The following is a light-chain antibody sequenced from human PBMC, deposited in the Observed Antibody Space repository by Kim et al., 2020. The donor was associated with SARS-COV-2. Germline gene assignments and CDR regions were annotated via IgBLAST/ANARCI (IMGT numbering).Light chain of an antibody. CDR1: QSVDIY. V-gene: IGKV3-11*01. Sequence: FPGERATLSCRASQSVDIYLAWYQQKPGQAPRLLIYDTSNRATGIPARFSGSGSGTDFTLTISSLEPEDFAVYYCQQRKHWPPITFGQGTRLEIK. CDR3: QQRKHWPPIT. CDR2: DTS. J-gene: IGKJ5*01.